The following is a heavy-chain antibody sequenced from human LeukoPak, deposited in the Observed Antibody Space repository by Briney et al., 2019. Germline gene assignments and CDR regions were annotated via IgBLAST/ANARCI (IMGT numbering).Heavy chain of an antibody. CDR3: ARVANLQLARLNYYYMDV. CDR2: IYYSGST. J-gene: IGHJ6*03. Sequence: SETLSLTCTVSGGSISSNNYYWGWIRQPPGKGLEWIGSIYYSGSTYYNPSLKSRVTISVDTSKNQFSLKLSSVTAADTAVYYCARVANLQLARLNYYYMDVWGKGTTVTVSS. V-gene: IGHV4-39*07. D-gene: IGHD5-18*01. CDR1: GGSISSNNYY.